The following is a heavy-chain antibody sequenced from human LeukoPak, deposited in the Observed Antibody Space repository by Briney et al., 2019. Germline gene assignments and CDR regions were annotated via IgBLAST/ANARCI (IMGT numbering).Heavy chain of an antibody. CDR1: KFTFSNYA. CDR3: AKDVGATRGYYFDY. D-gene: IGHD1-26*01. CDR2: ISNSGGNT. J-gene: IGHJ4*02. Sequence: PGGSLRLSCAASKFTFSNYAMSWVRQAPGKGLEWVSAISNSGGNTYYADSVEGRFTISRDNSKNTLYLQMNSLRAEDTAVYYCAKDVGATRGYYFDYWGQGTLVTVSS. V-gene: IGHV3-23*01.